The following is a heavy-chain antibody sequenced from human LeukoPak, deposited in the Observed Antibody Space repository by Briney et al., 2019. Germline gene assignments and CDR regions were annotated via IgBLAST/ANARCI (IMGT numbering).Heavy chain of an antibody. CDR2: IKQDGSEK. J-gene: IGHJ4*02. Sequence: GGSLRLSCAASRFTFSSYWMSWVRQAPGKGLEWVANIKQDGSEKYYVDSVKGRFTISRDNSKNTLYLQMNSLRAEDTAVYYCARSNWGPEYWGQGTLVTVSS. D-gene: IGHD7-27*01. CDR1: RFTFSSYW. V-gene: IGHV3-7*01. CDR3: ARSNWGPEY.